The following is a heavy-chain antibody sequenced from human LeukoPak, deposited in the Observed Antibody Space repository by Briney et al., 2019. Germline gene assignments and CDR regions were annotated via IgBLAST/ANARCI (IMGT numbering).Heavy chain of an antibody. D-gene: IGHD6-19*01. CDR3: ARVSDISVAAYFDY. Sequence: PGGSLRLSCAASGFTFSDYYMSWIRQAPGKGLEWAAFIRYDGSNKYYADSVKGRFTISRDNSKNTLYLQMNSLGGEDTALYYCARVSDISVAAYFDYWGQGTLVTVSS. CDR1: GFTFSDYY. J-gene: IGHJ4*02. V-gene: IGHV3-30*02. CDR2: IRYDGSNK.